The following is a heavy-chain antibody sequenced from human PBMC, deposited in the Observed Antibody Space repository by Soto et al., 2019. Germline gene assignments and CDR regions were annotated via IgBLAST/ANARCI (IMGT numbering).Heavy chain of an antibody. V-gene: IGHV3-30-3*01. Sequence: GGSLRLSCAASGFTFSSYAMHWVRQAPGKGLEWVAVISYDGSNKNYPDPVKGRFTISRDNSKNTLYLQMNSLRAEDTAVYYCARGLESGGTYFGHWGQGTLVTVSS. J-gene: IGHJ1*01. D-gene: IGHD2-15*01. CDR2: ISYDGSNK. CDR1: GFTFSSYA. CDR3: ARGLESGGTYFGH.